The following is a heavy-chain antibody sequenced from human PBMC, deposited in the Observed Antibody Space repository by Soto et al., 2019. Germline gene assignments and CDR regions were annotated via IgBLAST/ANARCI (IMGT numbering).Heavy chain of an antibody. Sequence: GGSLRLSCAASGFTFSSYGMHWVRQAPGKGLEWVAVIWYDGSNKYYADSVKGRFTISRDNSKNTLYLQMNSLRAEDTAVYYCARDTTTGHLYHFDYWGQGTLVTVSS. CDR3: ARDTTTGHLYHFDY. V-gene: IGHV3-33*01. D-gene: IGHD3-16*01. CDR1: GFTFSSYG. CDR2: IWYDGSNK. J-gene: IGHJ4*02.